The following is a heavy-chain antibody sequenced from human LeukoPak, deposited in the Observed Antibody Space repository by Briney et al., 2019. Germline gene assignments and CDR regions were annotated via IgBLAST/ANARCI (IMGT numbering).Heavy chain of an antibody. J-gene: IGHJ6*03. CDR3: ARDPLYCSSTSCYARWDYYYMDV. CDR2: INPNSGGT. V-gene: IGHV1-2*02. D-gene: IGHD2-2*01. Sequence: ASVKVSCKASGYTFTGYYMHWVRQAPGQGLEWMGWINPNSGGTNYAQKFQGRVTMTRDTSISTAYMELSRLRSDDTAVYYCARDPLYCSSTSCYARWDYYYMDVWGKGTTVTASS. CDR1: GYTFTGYY.